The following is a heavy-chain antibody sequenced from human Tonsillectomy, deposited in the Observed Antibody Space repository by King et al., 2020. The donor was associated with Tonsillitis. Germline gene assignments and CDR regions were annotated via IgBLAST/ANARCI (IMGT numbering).Heavy chain of an antibody. D-gene: IGHD4-23*01. Sequence: VQLQESGPGLVKPSETLSLTCTVSGGSSSSYYWSWIRQPAGKGLEWIGRIYSSGSSTYKPALTSRVTMSVDTSANQFSLKLSSVTAADTAVYYCARGVDGHHGGSYFDYWGQGTLVTVSS. CDR3: ARGVDGHHGGSYFDY. J-gene: IGHJ4*02. CDR2: IYSSGSS. CDR1: GGSSSSYY. V-gene: IGHV4-4*07.